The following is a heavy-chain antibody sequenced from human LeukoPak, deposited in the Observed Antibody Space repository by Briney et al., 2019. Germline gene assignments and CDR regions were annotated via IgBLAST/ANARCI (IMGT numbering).Heavy chain of an antibody. CDR1: GGSISSSSYY. CDR3: ARHPALWFGESNFDY. V-gene: IGHV4-39*01. Sequence: SETLSLTCTVSGGSISSSSYYWGWIRQPPGKGLEWIGRIYYSGSTYYNPSLKSRVTISVDTSKNQFSLKLSSVTAADTAVYYCARHPALWFGESNFDYWGQGTLVTVSS. CDR2: IYYSGST. D-gene: IGHD3-10*01. J-gene: IGHJ4*02.